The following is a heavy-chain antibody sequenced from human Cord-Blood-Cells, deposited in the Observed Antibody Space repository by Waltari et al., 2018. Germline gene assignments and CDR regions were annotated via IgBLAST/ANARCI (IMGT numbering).Heavy chain of an antibody. CDR3: ARHKTAGIAAAGTIDI. CDR2: IYPGDSDT. V-gene: IGHV5-51*01. J-gene: IGHJ3*02. Sequence: PGKGLEWMGIIYPGDSDTRYSPSFQGQVTISADKSISTAYLQWSSLKASDTAMYYCARHKTAGIAAAGTIDIWGQGTMVTVSS. D-gene: IGHD6-13*01.